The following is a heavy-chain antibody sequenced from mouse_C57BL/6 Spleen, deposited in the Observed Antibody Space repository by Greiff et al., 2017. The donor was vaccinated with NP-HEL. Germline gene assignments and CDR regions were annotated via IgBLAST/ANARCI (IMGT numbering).Heavy chain of an antibody. CDR1: GFTFSDYG. Sequence: EVMLVESGGGLVKPGGSLKLSCAASGFTFSDYGMHWVRQAPEKGLEWVAYISSGSSTIYYADTVKGRFTISRDNAKNTLFLQMTSLRSEDTAMYYCARNYYGNYYFDYWGQGTTLTVSS. V-gene: IGHV5-17*01. CDR2: ISSGSSTI. J-gene: IGHJ2*01. D-gene: IGHD2-1*01. CDR3: ARNYYGNYYFDY.